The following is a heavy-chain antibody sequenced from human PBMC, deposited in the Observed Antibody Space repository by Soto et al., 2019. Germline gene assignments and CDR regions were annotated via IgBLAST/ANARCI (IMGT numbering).Heavy chain of an antibody. CDR2: IKSDGRST. CDR1: GFTFSGHW. CDR3: ARSYWFDP. Sequence: EVQLVESGGGLVQPGGSLRLSCAASGFTFSGHWMHWVRQAPGKGLVWVSRIKSDGRSTSYADSVKGRCTVSRDNAKNTLYLQMNSLRAEDTAVYYCARSYWFDPWGQGTLVTVSS. V-gene: IGHV3-74*01. J-gene: IGHJ5*02. D-gene: IGHD1-1*01.